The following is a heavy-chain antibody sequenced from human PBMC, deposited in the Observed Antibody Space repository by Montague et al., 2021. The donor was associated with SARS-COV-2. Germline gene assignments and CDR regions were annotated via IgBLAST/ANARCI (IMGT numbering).Heavy chain of an antibody. CDR2: INHSGST. J-gene: IGHJ6*02. Sequence: SETLSLTCAVYGGSLSGYYWSWIRQPPGKGLEWIGEINHSGSTNYNPSLESRVTISLDTSKNQFSLKLSSVTAADTAVYYCARGRRRYNWRDETSYYYGMDVWGQGTTVTVSS. D-gene: IGHD1-20*01. CDR1: GGSLSGYY. V-gene: IGHV4-34*01. CDR3: ARGRRRYNWRDETSYYYGMDV.